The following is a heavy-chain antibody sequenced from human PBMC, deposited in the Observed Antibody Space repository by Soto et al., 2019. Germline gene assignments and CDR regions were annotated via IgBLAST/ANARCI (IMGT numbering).Heavy chain of an antibody. V-gene: IGHV3-21*01. CDR2: ISSSSSYI. J-gene: IGHJ4*02. CDR3: ARGPPQGFDY. Sequence: MNWVRQAPGKGLEWVSSISSSSSYIYYADSVKGRFTISRDNAKNSLYLQMNSLRAEDTAVYYCARGPPQGFDYWGQGTLVTVSS.